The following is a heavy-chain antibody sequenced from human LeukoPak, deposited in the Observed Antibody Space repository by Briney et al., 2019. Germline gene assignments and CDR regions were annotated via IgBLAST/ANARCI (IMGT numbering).Heavy chain of an antibody. V-gene: IGHV5-51*01. Sequence: PGESLKISCNSSGYIYTSYWIGWVRQMPGKGLEWMGIIYPGDSDTTYSPSFQGQVIISADKSISTAYLQWSSLKASDTAIYYCARLRYSGSYSGGGGYFDYWGQGTLVTVSS. D-gene: IGHD1-26*01. CDR2: IYPGDSDT. CDR3: ARLRYSGSYSGGGGYFDY. J-gene: IGHJ4*02. CDR1: GYIYTSYW.